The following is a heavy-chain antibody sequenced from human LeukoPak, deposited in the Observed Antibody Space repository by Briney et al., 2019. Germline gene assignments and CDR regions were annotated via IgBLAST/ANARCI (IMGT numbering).Heavy chain of an antibody. CDR2: IYTSGST. Sequence: SETLSLTCTVSGGSISSYYWSWIRQPAGKGLEWIGRIYTSGSTNYNPSLKSRVTMSVDTSKNQFSLKLSSVTAADTAVYYCARDMGRAAAGSRNWFDPWGQGTLVTVSS. CDR3: ARDMGRAAAGSRNWFDP. J-gene: IGHJ5*02. D-gene: IGHD6-13*01. V-gene: IGHV4-4*07. CDR1: GGSISSYY.